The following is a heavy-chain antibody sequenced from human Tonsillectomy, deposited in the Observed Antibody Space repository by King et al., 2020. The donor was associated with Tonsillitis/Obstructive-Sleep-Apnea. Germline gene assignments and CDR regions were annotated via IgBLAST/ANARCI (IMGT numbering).Heavy chain of an antibody. J-gene: IGHJ3*02. CDR1: GYIFTSYS. D-gene: IGHD6-19*01. V-gene: IGHV1-46*01. CDR3: ASGIAVRNAFDI. Sequence: VQLVQSGAEVKPPGASVKVPCKASGYIFTSYSIHWVRQAPGQGLEWMGIINPSGGNTGYAQKFQGKVTMARDTSTSTVFMELSSLRSEDPAVYYCASGIAVRNAFDIWGQGTMVTVSS. CDR2: INPSGGNT.